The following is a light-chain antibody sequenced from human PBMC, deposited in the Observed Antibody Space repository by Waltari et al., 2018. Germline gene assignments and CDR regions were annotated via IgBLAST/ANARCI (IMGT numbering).Light chain of an antibody. J-gene: IGLJ2*01. CDR2: DVN. CDR1: SGDIGAFDF. V-gene: IGLV2-11*01. CDR3: CSYAGADTSVL. Sequence: QSALTQPRSVSGSPGQSVTISCTGTSGDIGAFDFVSWYQQYPGQAPKLMIYDVNKRPPGVPDRFSASKSGNTASLTISGLLNEDEADYYCCSYAGADTSVLFGGGTTVTVL.